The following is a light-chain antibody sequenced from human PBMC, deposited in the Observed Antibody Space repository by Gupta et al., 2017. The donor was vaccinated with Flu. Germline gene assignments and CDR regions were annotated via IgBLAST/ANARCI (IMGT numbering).Light chain of an antibody. CDR1: KSLVDSDGNTY. Sequence: VGRTQSLLSLPVTLGQPASIPCRSSKSLVDSDGNTYLNWFQQRPGQSTRRLIYKVSNREPGVPDRFSGSGCGTDXTLIISXGEEEDVGVYYCRQGTHWPPRTFGXGTKVEIK. CDR3: RQGTHWPPRT. J-gene: IGKJ1*01. CDR2: KVS. V-gene: IGKV2-30*01.